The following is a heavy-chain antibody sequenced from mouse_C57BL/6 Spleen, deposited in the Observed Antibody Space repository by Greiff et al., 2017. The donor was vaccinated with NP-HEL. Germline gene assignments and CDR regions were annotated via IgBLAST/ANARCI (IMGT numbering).Heavy chain of an antibody. Sequence: QVQLQQSGAELAKPGASVKLSCKASGYTFTSYWMHWVKQRPGQGLEWIGYINPSSGYTKYNQNFKDKPTLTADNSSSTAYMQLSSLTYEDSAVYYCARTITTVVERGYWYFEVWGTGTTVTVSS. CDR1: GYTFTSYW. V-gene: IGHV1-7*01. J-gene: IGHJ1*03. CDR3: ARTITTVVERGYWYFEV. CDR2: INPSSGYT. D-gene: IGHD1-1*01.